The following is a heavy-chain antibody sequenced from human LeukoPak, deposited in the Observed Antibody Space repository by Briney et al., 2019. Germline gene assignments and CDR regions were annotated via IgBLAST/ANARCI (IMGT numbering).Heavy chain of an antibody. J-gene: IGHJ5*02. CDR3: ARADRLHGGPYLIGP. CDR2: INPNSGGT. D-gene: IGHD2-21*01. V-gene: IGHV1-2*02. CDR1: GYTFTDYY. Sequence: ASVKVSCKTSGYTFTDYYLHWVRQAPGQGLEWMGWINPNSGGTSSAQKFQGRVAMTRDTSITTVYMEVSWLTSDDTAIYYCARADRLHGGPYLIGPWGQGTLVTVSS.